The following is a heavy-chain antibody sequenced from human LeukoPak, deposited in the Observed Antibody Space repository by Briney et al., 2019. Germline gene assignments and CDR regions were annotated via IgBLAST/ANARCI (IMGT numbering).Heavy chain of an antibody. V-gene: IGHV4-34*01. D-gene: IGHD3-16*02. CDR2: INHGGST. J-gene: IGHJ4*02. CDR1: GGSFSGYY. Sequence: SETLSLTCAVYGGSFSGYYRSWIRQPPGKGLEWIGEINHGGSTNYNPSLKSRVTISVDTSKNQFSLKLSSVTAADTAVYYCARASITFGGVINEFDYWGQGTLATVSS. CDR3: ARASITFGGVINEFDY.